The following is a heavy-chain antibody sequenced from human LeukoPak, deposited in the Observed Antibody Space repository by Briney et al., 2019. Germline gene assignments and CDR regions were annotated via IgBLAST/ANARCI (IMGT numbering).Heavy chain of an antibody. CDR3: ARVYDSSGYYVDY. J-gene: IGHJ4*02. CDR2: INPNSDGT. V-gene: IGHV1-2*06. CDR1: GYTFTGYY. Sequence: GASAKVSCKASGYTFTGYYMHWVRQASGQGLEWMGRINPNSDGTNYAQKFQGRVTMTRDTSISTAYMELSRLRSDDTAVYYCARVYDSSGYYVDYWGQGTLVTVSS. D-gene: IGHD3-22*01.